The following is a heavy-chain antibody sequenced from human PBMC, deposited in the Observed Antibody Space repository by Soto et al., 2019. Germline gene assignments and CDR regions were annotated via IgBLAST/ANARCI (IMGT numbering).Heavy chain of an antibody. D-gene: IGHD2-21*02. J-gene: IGHJ6*02. CDR3: ARAGDYCGGDCYDPYYYYGMDV. V-gene: IGHV1-69*13. Sequence: SVNVSCKSAGGTFSSYAISWVRQAPGQGLELMGGIIPIFGTANYAEKFQGRVTITADESTSTAYMELSSLRSEDTAVYYCARAGDYCGGDCYDPYYYYGMDVWGQGTTVTVSS. CDR1: GGTFSSYA. CDR2: IIPIFGTA.